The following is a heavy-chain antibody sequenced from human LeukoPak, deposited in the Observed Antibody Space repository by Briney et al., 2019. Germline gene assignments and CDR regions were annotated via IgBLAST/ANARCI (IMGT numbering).Heavy chain of an antibody. Sequence: SETLSLTCAVYGGSFSGYYWSWIRQPPGKGLEWIGEINHSGSTNYNPSLKSRVTISVDTSKNQFSLKLTSVTAADTAMYYCARAQFRSGYQGIFDYWGQGTLVTVSS. CDR1: GGSFSGYY. CDR2: INHSGST. J-gene: IGHJ4*02. V-gene: IGHV4-34*01. D-gene: IGHD3-3*01. CDR3: ARAQFRSGYQGIFDY.